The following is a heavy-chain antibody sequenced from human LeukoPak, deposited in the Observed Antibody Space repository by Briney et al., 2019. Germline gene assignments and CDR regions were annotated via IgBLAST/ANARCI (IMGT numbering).Heavy chain of an antibody. V-gene: IGHV4-34*01. J-gene: IGHJ4*02. CDR3: AREGRNTAMVTGTLN. D-gene: IGHD5-18*01. CDR2: INHSGST. Sequence: SETLSLTCAVYGGSFSGYYWSWIRQLPGKGLEWIGEINHSGSTNYNPSLKSRVTISVDTSKNQFSLKLSSVAAADTAVYYCAREGRNTAMVTGTLNWGQGTLVTVSS. CDR1: GGSFSGYY.